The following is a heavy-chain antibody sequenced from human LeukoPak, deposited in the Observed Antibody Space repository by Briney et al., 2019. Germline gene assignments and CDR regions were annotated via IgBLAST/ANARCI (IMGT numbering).Heavy chain of an antibody. D-gene: IGHD3-3*01. CDR1: GGSISSYY. Sequence: SETLSLTCSVSGGSISSYYWSWIRQPPGTGLEWIGYISYSGSTNYNPSLKSRVTISVDTSKNQFSLKLSSVTAADTAVYYCASSSGYLFYYYMDVWGKGTTVTVSS. V-gene: IGHV4-59*08. CDR2: ISYSGST. CDR3: ASSSGYLFYYYMDV. J-gene: IGHJ6*03.